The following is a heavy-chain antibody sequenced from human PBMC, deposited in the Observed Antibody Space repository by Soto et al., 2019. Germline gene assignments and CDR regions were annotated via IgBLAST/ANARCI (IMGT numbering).Heavy chain of an antibody. D-gene: IGHD6-19*01. CDR2: INHSGST. CDR3: ARGARQWLVLMVLFWFDP. Sequence: AVYGGSFSGYYWSWIRQPPGKGLEWIGEINHSGSTNYNPSLKSRVTISVDTSKNQFSLKLSSVTAADTAVYYCARGARQWLVLMVLFWFDPWGQGTLVTVSS. J-gene: IGHJ5*02. V-gene: IGHV4-34*01. CDR1: GGSFSGYY.